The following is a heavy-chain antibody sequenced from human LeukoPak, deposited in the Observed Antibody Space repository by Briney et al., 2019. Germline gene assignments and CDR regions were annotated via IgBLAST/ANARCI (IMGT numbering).Heavy chain of an antibody. Sequence: GGSLRLSCVASGFTFSSYSMNWVRQAPGKGLEWVSSISSSSSYIYYADSVKGRFTISRDNAKNSLYLLMNSLRAEDTAVYYCARVGNDYGDSNWFDPWGQGTLVTVSS. V-gene: IGHV3-21*01. CDR2: ISSSSSYI. CDR1: GFTFSSYS. CDR3: ARVGNDYGDSNWFDP. D-gene: IGHD4-17*01. J-gene: IGHJ5*02.